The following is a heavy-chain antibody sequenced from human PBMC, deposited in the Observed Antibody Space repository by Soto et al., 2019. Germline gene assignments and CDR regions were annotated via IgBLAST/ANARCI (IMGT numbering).Heavy chain of an antibody. CDR2: ISTSGSTI. CDR3: ARELAAAGSFDY. D-gene: IGHD6-13*01. CDR1: GFTFSRYE. Sequence: GGSLRLSCAAAGFTFSRYEMNWVRQAPGKGLEWISYISTSGSTIYYADSVKGRFTISRDNAKNSLYLQMNSLRAEDTAVYYCARELAAAGSFDYWGQGTLVTVSS. J-gene: IGHJ4*02. V-gene: IGHV3-48*03.